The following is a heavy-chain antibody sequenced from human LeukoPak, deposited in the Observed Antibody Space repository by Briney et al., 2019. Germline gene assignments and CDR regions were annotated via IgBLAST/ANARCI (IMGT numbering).Heavy chain of an antibody. CDR2: ISGSGGST. CDR3: AKETASGYGAFDI. V-gene: IGHV3-23*01. J-gene: IGHJ3*02. Sequence: GGSLRLSCAASGFTFSSYGMSWVRQAPGKGLEWVSAISGSGGSTYYADSVKGRFTISRDNSKNTLYLQMNSLRAEDTAVYSCAKETASGYGAFDIWGQGTMVTVSS. D-gene: IGHD3-22*01. CDR1: GFTFSSYG.